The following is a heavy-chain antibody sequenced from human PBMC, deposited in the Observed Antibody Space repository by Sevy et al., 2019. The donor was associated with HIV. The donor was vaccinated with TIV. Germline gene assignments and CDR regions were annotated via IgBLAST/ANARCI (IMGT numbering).Heavy chain of an antibody. CDR1: GFTFSKYS. Sequence: GGSVRLSCAASGFTFSKYSMSWVRQPPGKGLEWVSTLSFGCGEINYADSVKGRFTISRVNSKSSVYLQMNNLRPEDTAVYYCAREGCTKPHDYWGQGTLVTVSS. CDR3: AREGCTKPHDY. V-gene: IGHV3-23*01. J-gene: IGHJ4*02. D-gene: IGHD2-8*01. CDR2: LSFGCGEI.